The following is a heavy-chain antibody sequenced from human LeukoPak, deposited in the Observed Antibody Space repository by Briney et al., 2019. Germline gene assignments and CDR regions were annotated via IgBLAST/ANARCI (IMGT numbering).Heavy chain of an antibody. J-gene: IGHJ5*02. CDR1: GFTFSSYA. D-gene: IGHD3-22*01. CDR3: ARRSYYYDSSGYHGWFDP. V-gene: IGHV3-30-3*01. CDR2: ISYDGSNK. Sequence: GGSLRLSCAASGFTFSSYAMHWVRQAPGKGLEWVAVISYDGSNKYHADSVKGRFTISRDNSKNTLYLQMNSLRAEDTAVYYCARRSYYYDSSGYHGWFDPWGQGTLVTVSS.